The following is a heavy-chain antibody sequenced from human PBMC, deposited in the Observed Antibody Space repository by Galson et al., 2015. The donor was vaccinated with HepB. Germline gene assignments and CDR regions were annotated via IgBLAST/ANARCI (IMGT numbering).Heavy chain of an antibody. Sequence: SVKVSCKASGSTFSRSVISWVRQVRGQRLEWIGWIVVGTDNTYYAQNFQERVAIIRDMSTSTAYMELSSLRSEDTAVYYCATGFFMDGWGQGTTVIVSS. D-gene: IGHD3-3*01. CDR3: ATGFFMDG. CDR2: IVVGTDNT. V-gene: IGHV1-58*02. J-gene: IGHJ6*02. CDR1: GSTFSRSV.